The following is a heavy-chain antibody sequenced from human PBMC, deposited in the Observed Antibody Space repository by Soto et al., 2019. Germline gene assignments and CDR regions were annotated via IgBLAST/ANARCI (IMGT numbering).Heavy chain of an antibody. D-gene: IGHD2-21*01. Sequence: ASVKVSCKASGGTFSSYAISWVRQAPGQGLEWMGGIIPIFGTANYAQKFQGRVTITADESTSTAYMELSSLRSEDMAVYYCARYCGGVLPHAYYYYYGMDVWGQGTTVTVSS. CDR2: IIPIFGTA. CDR1: GGTFSSYA. V-gene: IGHV1-69*13. CDR3: ARYCGGVLPHAYYYYYGMDV. J-gene: IGHJ6*02.